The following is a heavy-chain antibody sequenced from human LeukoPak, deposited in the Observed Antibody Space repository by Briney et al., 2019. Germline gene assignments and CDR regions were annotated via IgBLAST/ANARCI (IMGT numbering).Heavy chain of an antibody. CDR2: INHSGST. J-gene: IGHJ5*02. D-gene: IGHD6-6*01. CDR3: ARAEYSSSYNWFDP. CDR1: GGSISSYY. V-gene: IGHV4-34*01. Sequence: SETLSLTCTVSGGSISSYYWSWIRQPPGKGLEWIGEINHSGSTNYNPSLESRVTISVDTSKNQFSLKLSSVTAADTAVYYCARAEYSSSYNWFDPWGQGTLVTVSS.